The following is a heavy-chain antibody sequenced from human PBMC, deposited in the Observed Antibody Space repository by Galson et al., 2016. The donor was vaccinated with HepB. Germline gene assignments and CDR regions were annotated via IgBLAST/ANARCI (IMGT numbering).Heavy chain of an antibody. V-gene: IGHV1-69*06. Sequence: SVKVSCKASGDTFNNYAISWVRQAPGQGLEWMGGRIPMFDTTNYAHNFKGRVTIIADKSTSTAYMELSSLRSEATAVYYCATKVVATMRGAYYYGMDVWGQGTTVTVTS. D-gene: IGHD5-12*01. CDR3: ATKVVATMRGAYYYGMDV. CDR1: GDTFNNYA. J-gene: IGHJ6*02. CDR2: RIPMFDTT.